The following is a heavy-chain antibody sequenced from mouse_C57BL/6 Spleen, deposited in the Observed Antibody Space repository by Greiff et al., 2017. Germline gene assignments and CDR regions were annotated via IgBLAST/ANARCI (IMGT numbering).Heavy chain of an antibody. CDR2: IFPGSGST. CDR1: GYTFTDYY. Sequence: QVQLQQSGPELVKPGASVKISCKASGYTFTDYYINWVKQRPGQGLEWIGWIFPGSGSTYYNEKFKGKATLTVDKSSRTAYMLLSSLTSEDSAVYFCARGIYYDYDGPFAYWGQGNLVTVSA. J-gene: IGHJ3*01. D-gene: IGHD2-4*01. CDR3: ARGIYYDYDGPFAY. V-gene: IGHV1-75*01.